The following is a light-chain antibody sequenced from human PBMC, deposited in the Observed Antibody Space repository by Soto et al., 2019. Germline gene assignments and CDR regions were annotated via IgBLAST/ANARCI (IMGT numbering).Light chain of an antibody. J-gene: IGKJ1*01. Sequence: DIQMTQSPSTLSAFVGDRVTITCRASHSFSSWLAWYQQKPGKAPNLLIYDASTLESGVPSRFSGSGSGTEFTLTISSLQPDDFATYYCQQSYSTQWTFGQGTKVAIK. CDR2: DAS. V-gene: IGKV1-5*01. CDR3: QQSYSTQWT. CDR1: HSFSSW.